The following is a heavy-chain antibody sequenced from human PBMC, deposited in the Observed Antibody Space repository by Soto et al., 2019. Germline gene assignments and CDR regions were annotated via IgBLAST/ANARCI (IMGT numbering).Heavy chain of an antibody. J-gene: IGHJ5*02. Sequence: LSRAACGVSLCNSEVSVSFKTTGKGLEWVSYISSSGSTIYYADSVKGRFTISRDNAKNSLYLQMNSLRAEDTAVYYCARGVVVATYNWFDPWGQGTLVTVSS. V-gene: IGHV3-11*01. D-gene: IGHD2-15*01. CDR3: ARGVVVATYNWFDP. CDR2: ISSSGSTI. CDR1: GVSLCNSE.